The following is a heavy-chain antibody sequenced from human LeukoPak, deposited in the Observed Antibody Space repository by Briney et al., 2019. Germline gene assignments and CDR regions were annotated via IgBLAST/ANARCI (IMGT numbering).Heavy chain of an antibody. J-gene: IGHJ4*02. CDR3: ARSSWELPNFDY. V-gene: IGHV4-59*01. Sequence: SETLSLTCTVSGGSISSYYWSWIRQSPGKGLEWIGYIYYSGSTNYNPSLKSRVTISVDTSKNQFSLKLSSVTAADTAVYYCARSSWELPNFDYWGQGTLVTVSS. CDR2: IYYSGST. D-gene: IGHD1-26*01. CDR1: GGSISSYY.